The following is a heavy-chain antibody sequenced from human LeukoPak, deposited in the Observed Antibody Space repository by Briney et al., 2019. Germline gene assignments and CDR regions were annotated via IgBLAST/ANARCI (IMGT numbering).Heavy chain of an antibody. Sequence: SETLSLTCTVSGGSISSYYWSWIRQPPGKGLEWIGYIYYSGSTNYNPSLKSRVTISVDTSRNQFSLKLSSVTAADTAVYYCARYVWGSYPTFEDYWGQGTLVTVSS. V-gene: IGHV4-59*01. CDR2: IYYSGST. D-gene: IGHD3-16*02. CDR1: GGSISSYY. J-gene: IGHJ4*02. CDR3: ARYVWGSYPTFEDY.